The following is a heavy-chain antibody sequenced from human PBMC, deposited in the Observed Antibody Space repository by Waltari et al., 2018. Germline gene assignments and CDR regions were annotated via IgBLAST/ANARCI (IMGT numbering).Heavy chain of an antibody. V-gene: IGHV4-30-4*08. J-gene: IGHJ3*02. Sequence: QVQLQESGPGVVKSSQTLSLTCTVSGGSISRGGDFWSWLRQSPGRGPEWIGVIYDSANPNYNPSLKSRVILTIDISKNQFSLKMRSVTAADTAVYYCARQGLNWNAQRGSQSAFDIWGQGAMVTVSA. CDR2: IYDSANP. CDR1: GGSISRGGDF. CDR3: ARQGLNWNAQRGSQSAFDI. D-gene: IGHD1-1*01.